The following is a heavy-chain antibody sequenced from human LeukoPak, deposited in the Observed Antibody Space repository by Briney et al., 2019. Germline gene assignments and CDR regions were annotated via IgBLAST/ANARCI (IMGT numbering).Heavy chain of an antibody. J-gene: IGHJ3*02. D-gene: IGHD2-21*02. CDR2: INPSGGST. CDR3: SREFPFCGADCFSGVFDI. V-gene: IGHV1-46*01. CDR1: GYTFTSYY. Sequence: ASVKVSCKASGYTFTSYYMHWVRQAPGQGLEWMGIINPSGGSTSYAQKFQGRLTMTTDTSTTTAYMELRSLRSDDTAVYYCSREFPFCGADCFSGVFDIWGQGTMVTVS.